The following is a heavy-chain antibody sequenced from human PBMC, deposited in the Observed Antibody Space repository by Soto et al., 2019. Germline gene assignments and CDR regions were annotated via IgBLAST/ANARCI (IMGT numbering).Heavy chain of an antibody. V-gene: IGHV3-23*01. CDR2: ISGSDDRT. CDR3: TKGGRGIDIFFDS. CDR1: GLPFTNLA. Sequence: EVQLLESGGGLEQPGGSRKLSVLAPGLPFTNLAMNGFRQAPGKGLEWVSVISGSDDRTFFADSVKGRFTISRDNSKDTVFLQMNNLRGEDTALYYCTKGGRGIDIFFDSWGQGTLVSVSS. D-gene: IGHD3-9*01. J-gene: IGHJ4*02.